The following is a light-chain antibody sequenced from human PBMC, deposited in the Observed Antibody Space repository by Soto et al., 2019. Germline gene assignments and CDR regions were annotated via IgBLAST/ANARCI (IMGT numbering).Light chain of an antibody. CDR3: SSYTSANTLI. CDR2: EVK. CDR1: DVGPYNS. Sequence: QSVLTQPASVSGSPGQSITISCSDVGPYNSASWYQHHRGKAPKLIIYEVKNRPSGVSNRFSGSRSGNTASLTISGLQTEDDSDYYCSSYTSANTLIFGGGTKITVL. V-gene: IGLV2-14*01. J-gene: IGLJ2*01.